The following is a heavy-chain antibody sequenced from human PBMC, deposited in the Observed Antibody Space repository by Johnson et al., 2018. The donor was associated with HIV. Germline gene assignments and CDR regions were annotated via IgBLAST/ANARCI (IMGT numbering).Heavy chain of an antibody. D-gene: IGHD3-22*01. V-gene: IGHV3-30*04. CDR3: AKDVGNYWPDSFDI. J-gene: IGHJ3*02. CDR1: GFTFSSYA. CDR2: ISYDGSNK. Sequence: QMMLVESGGGLVQPERLLRLSCAASGFTFSSYAMHWVRQAPGKGLEWVAVISYDGSNKYYADSVKGRFTISRDNSKNTLYLQMNSLRAEDTAVYYCAKDVGNYWPDSFDIWGQGTMVTVSS.